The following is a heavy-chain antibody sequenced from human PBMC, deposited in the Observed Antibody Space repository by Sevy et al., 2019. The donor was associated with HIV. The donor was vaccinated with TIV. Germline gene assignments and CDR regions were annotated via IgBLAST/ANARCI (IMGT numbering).Heavy chain of an antibody. D-gene: IGHD1-26*01. CDR2: ISRGGTDV. V-gene: IGHV3-11*01. CDR1: GFTLSNSY. Sequence: GGSLRLSCAASGFTLSNSYMAWIRQAPGKGLEWVSYISRGGTDVYYADSVEGRFTISEESAKNSLFLQMNNLGADDTAVYYCGGGVGLYHWGPGTLVTVSS. CDR3: GGGVGLYH. J-gene: IGHJ5*02.